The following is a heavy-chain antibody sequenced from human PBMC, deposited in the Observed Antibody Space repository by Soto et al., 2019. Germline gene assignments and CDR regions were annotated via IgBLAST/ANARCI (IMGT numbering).Heavy chain of an antibody. CDR1: GGSISSSSYY. D-gene: IGHD3-9*01. CDR3: ARQYYDILTGYWGLVYYFDY. J-gene: IGHJ4*02. Sequence: QLQLQESGPGLVKPSETLSLTCTVSGGSISSSSYYWGWIRQPPGKGLEWIGSIYYSGSTYYNPSFKSRVTISVDTSKNQFSLKLSSVIAADTAVYYCARQYYDILTGYWGLVYYFDYWGQGTLVTVSS. V-gene: IGHV4-39*01. CDR2: IYYSGST.